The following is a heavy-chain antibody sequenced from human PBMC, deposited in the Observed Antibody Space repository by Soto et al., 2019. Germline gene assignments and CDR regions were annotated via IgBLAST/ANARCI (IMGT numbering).Heavy chain of an antibody. D-gene: IGHD6-6*01. V-gene: IGHV3-33*01. J-gene: IGHJ4*02. CDR3: AREFSSSGKRVLDF. Sequence: GGSLRLSCAASGFTLSSYGMHWVRQTPGKGLEWVAVIWYDGSNKHYADSVKGRFTVSRDNSKNTLYLEINSLRAEDTAVYYCAREFSSSGKRVLDFWGQGTLVTVSS. CDR1: GFTLSSYG. CDR2: IWYDGSNK.